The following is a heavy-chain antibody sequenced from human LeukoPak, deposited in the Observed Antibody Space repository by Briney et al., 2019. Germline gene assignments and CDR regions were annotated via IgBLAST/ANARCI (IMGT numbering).Heavy chain of an antibody. CDR2: MNPNSGST. CDR3: RYSSSSDYYYYMDV. CDR1: GYTFTSYD. D-gene: IGHD6-6*01. V-gene: IGHV1-8*01. Sequence: GASVKVSCKASGYTFTSYDINWVRQATGQGLEWMGWMNPNSGSTGYAQKFQGRVTMTRNTSISTAYMELSSLRSEDTAVYYCRYSSSSDYYYYMDVWGKGTTVTVSS. J-gene: IGHJ6*03.